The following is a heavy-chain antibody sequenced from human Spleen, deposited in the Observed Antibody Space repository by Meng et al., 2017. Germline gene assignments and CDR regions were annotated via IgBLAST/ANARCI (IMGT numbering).Heavy chain of an antibody. CDR2: INHSGST. Sequence: QVQLRQWGAGLLKPSETLSLTCAVYGGSFSGYYWGWIRQPPGKGLEWIGEINHSGSTNYNPSLESRATISVDTSQNNLSLKLSSVTAADSAVYYCARGPTTMAHDFDYWGQGTLVTVSS. CDR1: GGSFSGYY. J-gene: IGHJ4*02. V-gene: IGHV4-34*01. CDR3: ARGPTTMAHDFDY. D-gene: IGHD4-11*01.